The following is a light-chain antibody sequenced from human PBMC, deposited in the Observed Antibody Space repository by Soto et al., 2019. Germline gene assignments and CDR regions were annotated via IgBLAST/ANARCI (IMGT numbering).Light chain of an antibody. CDR1: SSDVGGYNY. CDR3: NSYTSSSTPYV. J-gene: IGLJ1*01. Sequence: QSALTQPASVSGSPGQSITISCTGTSSDVGGYNYVSWYQQHPGKAPKLMIYEVSNRPSGVSNRFSGSKSGNTASLTISVLQAEDEAEYYCNSYTSSSTPYVFGTGTKLTVL. CDR2: EVS. V-gene: IGLV2-14*01.